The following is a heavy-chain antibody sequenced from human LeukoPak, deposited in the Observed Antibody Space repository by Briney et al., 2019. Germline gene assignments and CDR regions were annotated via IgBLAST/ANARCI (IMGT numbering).Heavy chain of an antibody. CDR2: IYYSGST. V-gene: IGHV4-39*01. Sequence: PSETLSLTRTVSGGSISSSSYYWGWIRQPPGKGLEWIGSIYYSGSTYYNPSLKSRVTISVDTSKNQFSLKLSSVTAADTAVYYCVMTTLYYYYGMDVWGQGTTVTVSS. CDR3: VMTTLYYYYGMDV. CDR1: GGSISSSSYY. D-gene: IGHD4-11*01. J-gene: IGHJ6*02.